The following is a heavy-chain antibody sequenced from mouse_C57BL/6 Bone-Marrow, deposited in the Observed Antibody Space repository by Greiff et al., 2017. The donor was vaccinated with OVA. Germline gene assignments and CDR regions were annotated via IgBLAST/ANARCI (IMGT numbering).Heavy chain of an antibody. CDR3: ASDEGYYYGSSYDWYFDV. V-gene: IGHV1-82*01. J-gene: IGHJ1*03. CDR1: GYAFSSSW. Sequence: VQLQQSGPELVKPGASVKISCKASGYAFSSSWMNWVKQRPGKGLEWIGRISPGDGDTNYNGKFKGKATLNADKSSSTAYMELRSLTSKDSAVYYCASDEGYYYGSSYDWYFDVWGTGTTVTVSS. D-gene: IGHD1-1*01. CDR2: ISPGDGDT.